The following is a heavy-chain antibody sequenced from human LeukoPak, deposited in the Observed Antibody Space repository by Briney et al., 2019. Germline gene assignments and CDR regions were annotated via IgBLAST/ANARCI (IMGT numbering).Heavy chain of an antibody. CDR1: GDSVSSNGAA. J-gene: IGHJ3*02. V-gene: IGHV6-1*01. D-gene: IGHD1-1*01. CDR2: TYYRSKWYN. Sequence: SQTLSLTCAISGDSVSSNGAAWNWIRQSPSRGLEWLGRTYYRSKWYNDYAVFVKSRITINPDTSKNQFSLQLNSVSPGDTAVYYCARELNWNDAFDIWGQGTMVTVSS. CDR3: ARELNWNDAFDI.